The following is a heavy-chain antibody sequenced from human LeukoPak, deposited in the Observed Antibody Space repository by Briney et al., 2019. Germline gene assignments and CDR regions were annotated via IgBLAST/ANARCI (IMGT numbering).Heavy chain of an antibody. CDR3: ARLGLLWFGEHLINYYFDY. CDR1: GGSISSSSYY. V-gene: IGHV4-39*01. CDR2: IYYSGST. D-gene: IGHD3-10*01. Sequence: SETLSLTCTVSGGSISSSSYYWGWIRQPPGKGLEWIGSIYYSGSTYYNPSLKSRVTISVDTSKNQFSLKLSSVTAADTAMYYCARLGLLWFGEHLINYYFDYWGQGTLVTVSS. J-gene: IGHJ4*02.